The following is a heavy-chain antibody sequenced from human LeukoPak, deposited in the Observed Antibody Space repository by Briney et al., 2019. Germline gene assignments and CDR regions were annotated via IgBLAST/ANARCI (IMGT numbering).Heavy chain of an antibody. J-gene: IGHJ4*02. Sequence: GRSLRLSCAASGFIFDDYAMHWVRQAPGKGLEWVSGISWNSNSFGYADSVKGRFTISRDNPKNSLYLQMNSLRPEDTALYYCAKDTYSSSLTGFDYWGQGTLVTVSS. CDR2: ISWNSNSF. CDR1: GFIFDDYA. D-gene: IGHD6-6*01. V-gene: IGHV3-9*01. CDR3: AKDTYSSSLTGFDY.